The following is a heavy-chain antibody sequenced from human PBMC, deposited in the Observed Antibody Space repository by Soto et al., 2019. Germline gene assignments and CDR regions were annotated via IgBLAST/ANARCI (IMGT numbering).Heavy chain of an antibody. V-gene: IGHV4-31*03. Sequence: QVQLQESGPGLVKPSQTLSLTCTVSGGSISSGGYYWSWIRQHPGKGLEWIGYIYYSGSTYYNPSLKSRVTISVDTSKNQFSLKLSSVTAADTAVYYCARDSLRYCSGGSCYGRLYYYYGMDVWGQGTTVTVSS. CDR2: IYYSGST. J-gene: IGHJ6*02. CDR1: GGSISSGGYY. D-gene: IGHD2-15*01. CDR3: ARDSLRYCSGGSCYGRLYYYYGMDV.